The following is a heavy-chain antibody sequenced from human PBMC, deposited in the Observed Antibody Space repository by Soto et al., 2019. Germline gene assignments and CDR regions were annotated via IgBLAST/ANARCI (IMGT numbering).Heavy chain of an antibody. J-gene: IGHJ6*01. D-gene: IGHD4-17*01. CDR2: IIPIFGTA. CDR3: ARQYHDYAANHDYYSYCLDV. CDR1: GGTFSSYA. V-gene: IGHV1-69*13. Sequence: SVKVSCKASGGTFSSYASSWVRQAPGQGLEWMGGIIPIFGTANYAQKFQGRVTITADESTSTAYMELSSLRSEDTAVYYCARQYHDYAANHDYYSYCLDVWGPVTTVAVSS.